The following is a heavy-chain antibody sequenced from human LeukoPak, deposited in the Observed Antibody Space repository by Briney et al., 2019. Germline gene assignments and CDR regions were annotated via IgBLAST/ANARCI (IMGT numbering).Heavy chain of an antibody. CDR3: ARGKSGYSP. CDR2: INPHTGAA. D-gene: IGHD3-22*01. Sequence: ASVKVSCKVSGYTFTENYIHWVRQTPGRGLEWMGLINPHTGAANYTQSFQGRVTLTRDTSSSTAYMHLSSLRFDDTAVYYCARGKSGYSPWGQGTPVTASS. CDR1: GYTFTENY. J-gene: IGHJ4*02. V-gene: IGHV1-2*02.